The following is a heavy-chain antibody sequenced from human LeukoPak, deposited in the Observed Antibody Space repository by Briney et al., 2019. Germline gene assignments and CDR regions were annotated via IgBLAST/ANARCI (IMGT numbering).Heavy chain of an antibody. Sequence: SVKVSCKASGGTFSSYAISWVRQAPGQGLEWMGGIIPIFGTANYAQKFQGRVTITADESTITAYMELSSLRSEDTAVYYCAREPRLRYFDWLPNYFDYWGQGTLVTVSS. CDR1: GGTFSSYA. CDR2: IIPIFGTA. D-gene: IGHD3-9*01. V-gene: IGHV1-69*13. J-gene: IGHJ4*02. CDR3: AREPRLRYFDWLPNYFDY.